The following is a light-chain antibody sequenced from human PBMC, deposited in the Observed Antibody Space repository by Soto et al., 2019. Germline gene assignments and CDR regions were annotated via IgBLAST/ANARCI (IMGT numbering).Light chain of an antibody. J-gene: IGKJ2*01. V-gene: IGKV4-1*01. CDR3: QQYYTTPPT. CDR2: WAS. Sequence: DIAVTQSPDSLAVSLGERATINCKSSQRVLYSSNNKHYLAWYQQKPGQPPNLLVYWASTRESGVPDRFSGSGSGTDFTLTISSLQAEDVAVYYCQQYYTTPPTFGQGTKLEIK. CDR1: QRVLYSSNNKHY.